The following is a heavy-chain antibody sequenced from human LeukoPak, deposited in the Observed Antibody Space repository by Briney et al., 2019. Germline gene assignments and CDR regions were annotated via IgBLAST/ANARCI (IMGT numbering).Heavy chain of an antibody. J-gene: IGHJ4*02. CDR2: IHTSGST. CDR3: ARRNISSGWSFDY. D-gene: IGHD6-19*01. V-gene: IGHV4-4*07. CDR1: GGSISNYH. Sequence: SETLSLTCTVSGGSISNYHWSWIRQPAGKGLEWIGQIHTSGSTNYNPPLKSRVSMSIDTTEDQVSLTIRSVTAADTAFYYCARRNISSGWSFDYWGQGTLVTVSS.